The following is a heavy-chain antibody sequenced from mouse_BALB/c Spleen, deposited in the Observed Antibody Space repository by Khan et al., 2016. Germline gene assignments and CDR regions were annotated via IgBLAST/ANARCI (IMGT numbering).Heavy chain of an antibody. CDR1: GDIFTNYG. V-gene: IGHV9-1*02. Sequence: SQLVQFGPELKKPGETVKISCKAFGDIFTNYGMNWVKPAPGKDLKWMGWINTYSGEPTYADDFKGRFALSLETSASTAYLQINNLKDGARARFFCAGWEFGYWGQGTMVTVSA. D-gene: IGHD4-1*01. J-gene: IGHJ3*02. CDR3: AGWEFGY. CDR2: INTYSGEP.